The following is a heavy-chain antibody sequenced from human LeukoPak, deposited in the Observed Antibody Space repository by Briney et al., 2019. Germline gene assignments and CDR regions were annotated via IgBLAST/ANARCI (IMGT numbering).Heavy chain of an antibody. CDR2: ISYDGSNK. CDR1: GFTFSSYG. Sequence: GGSLRLSCAASGFTFSSYGMHWVRQAPGKGLEWVAVISYDGSNKYYADSVKGRFTISRDNSKDTLYLQMNSLRAEDTAVYYCASSRGYSYGPLDYWGQGTLVTVSS. J-gene: IGHJ4*02. D-gene: IGHD5-18*01. V-gene: IGHV3-30*03. CDR3: ASSRGYSYGPLDY.